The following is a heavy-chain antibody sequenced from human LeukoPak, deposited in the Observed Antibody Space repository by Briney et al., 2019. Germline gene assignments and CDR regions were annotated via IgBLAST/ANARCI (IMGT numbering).Heavy chain of an antibody. CDR1: GGSFSAYY. J-gene: IGHJ4*03. CDR3: ARGPTISETGYFDY. CDR2: INHRGDT. Sequence: SETLSLACAVYGGSFSAYYWSWIRQSPGKGLEWIAEINHRGDTNYNPSVKSRVSISVDTSKNQFSLKVTSLTAADTAVYYCARGPTISETGYFDYWGQGTLVTVSS. D-gene: IGHD1-1*01. V-gene: IGHV4-34*01.